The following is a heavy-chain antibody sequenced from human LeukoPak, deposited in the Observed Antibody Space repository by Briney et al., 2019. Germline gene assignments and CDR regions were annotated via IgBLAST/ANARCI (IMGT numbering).Heavy chain of an antibody. CDR3: ARGITIFGVVTPFDY. J-gene: IGHJ4*02. CDR1: GFTFSSYA. Sequence: GGSLRLSCAASGFTFSSYAMHWVRQAPGKGLEWVAVISYDGSNKYYADSVKGRFTISRDNSKNTLYLQMNSLRAEDTAVYYCARGITIFGVVTPFDYWGQGTLVTVSS. D-gene: IGHD3-3*01. CDR2: ISYDGSNK. V-gene: IGHV3-30-3*01.